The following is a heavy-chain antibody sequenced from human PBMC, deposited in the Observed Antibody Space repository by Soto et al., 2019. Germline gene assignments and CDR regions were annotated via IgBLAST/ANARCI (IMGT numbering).Heavy chain of an antibody. D-gene: IGHD3-10*01. Sequence: QVQLVQSGAEVKKPGASVKVSCKASGYTFTSYGISWVRQAPGQGLEWMGWISAYNGNTNYAQKLQGRVTMTTDTSTSTAYMELRSLRSDDTAVYYCARGAYYYGSGTELTMFDPGGQGTLVTVSS. CDR3: ARGAYYYGSGTELTMFDP. J-gene: IGHJ5*02. CDR1: GYTFTSYG. V-gene: IGHV1-18*01. CDR2: ISAYNGNT.